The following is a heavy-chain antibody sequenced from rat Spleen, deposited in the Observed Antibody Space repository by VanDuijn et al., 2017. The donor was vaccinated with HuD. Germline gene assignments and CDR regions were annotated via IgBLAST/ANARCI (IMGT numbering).Heavy chain of an antibody. CDR3: AKLSGKYYGYNYFNS. D-gene: IGHD1-9*01. Sequence: EVQLVESGGGLVQPGRSLKLSCVASGFTFKNYWMTWIRQAPGKGPEWVASITSRGGDTYYRDSVKGRFTISRDNARSTLYLQMDSLRSDDTATYYCAKLSGKYYGYNYFNSWGQGVMVTVSP. CDR2: ITSRGGDT. V-gene: IGHV5-31*01. J-gene: IGHJ2*01. CDR1: GFTFKNYW.